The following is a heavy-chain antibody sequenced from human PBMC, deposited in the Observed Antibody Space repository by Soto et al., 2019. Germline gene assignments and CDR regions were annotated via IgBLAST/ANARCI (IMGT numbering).Heavy chain of an antibody. V-gene: IGHV3-49*04. D-gene: IGHD3-10*01. CDR3: SRDNLRGNADFDI. J-gene: IGHJ3*02. CDR1: GFTFSNYG. Sequence: PGGSLRLSCVGSGFTFSNYGMKWVRQGPGKGLEWVGFIRSKAYGGTTEYAASVKGRFTISRDDSKSIAYLQMNSLKTEDTAVYYCSRDNLRGNADFDIWGQRTMVPVSS. CDR2: IRSKAYGGTT.